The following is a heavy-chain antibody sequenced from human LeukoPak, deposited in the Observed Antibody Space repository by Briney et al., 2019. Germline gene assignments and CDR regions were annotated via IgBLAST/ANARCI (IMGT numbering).Heavy chain of an antibody. CDR3: ARGEDIVVVVATTGWFDP. J-gene: IGHJ5*02. V-gene: IGHV4-39*07. Sequence: SETLSLTCTVSGGSIGSSSYYWGWIRQPPGKGLEWIGSIYYSGSTYYNPSLKSRVTISVDTSKNQFSLKLSSVTAADTAVYYCARGEDIVVVVATTGWFDPWGQGTLVTVSS. CDR1: GGSIGSSSYY. CDR2: IYYSGST. D-gene: IGHD2-15*01.